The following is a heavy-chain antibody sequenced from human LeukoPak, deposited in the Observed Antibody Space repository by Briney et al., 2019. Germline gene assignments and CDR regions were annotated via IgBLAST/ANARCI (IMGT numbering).Heavy chain of an antibody. CDR3: ARVDAYKYGSGSYYGSKWFDP. V-gene: IGHV1-18*01. CDR2: ISAYNGNT. CDR1: GYTFTSYG. J-gene: IGHJ5*02. D-gene: IGHD3-10*01. Sequence: ASVRVSCKASGYTFTSYGISWVRQAPGQGLEWMGWISAYNGNTNYAQKLQGRVTMTTDTSTSTAYMELRSLRSDDTAVYYCARVDAYKYGSGSYYGSKWFDPWGQGTLVTVSS.